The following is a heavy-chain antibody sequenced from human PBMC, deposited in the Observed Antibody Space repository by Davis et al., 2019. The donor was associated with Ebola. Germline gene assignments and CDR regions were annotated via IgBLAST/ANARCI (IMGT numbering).Heavy chain of an antibody. D-gene: IGHD2-15*01. J-gene: IGHJ6*02. V-gene: IGHV5-10-1*01. CDR1: GYSFTSYW. CDR2: IDPSDSYT. CDR3: ATLGGGDYYYYGMDV. Sequence: GESLKISCKGSGYSFTSYWISWVRQMPGKGLEWMGRIDPSDSYTNYSPSFQGHVTISADKSISTAYLQWSSLKASDTAMYYCATLGGGDYYYYGMDVWGQGTTVTVSS.